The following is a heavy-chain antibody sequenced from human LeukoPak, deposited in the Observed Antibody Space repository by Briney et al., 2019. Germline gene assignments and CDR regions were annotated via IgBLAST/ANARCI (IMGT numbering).Heavy chain of an antibody. CDR1: GGTFISYA. CDR3: ARAQDYCSGGSCYSDWDY. D-gene: IGHD2-15*01. J-gene: IGHJ4*02. Sequence: GASVKVSCKASGGTFISYAISWVRQAPGQGLEWMGGIIPIFGTANYAQKFQGRVTITADESTSTAYMELSSLRSEDTAVYYCARAQDYCSGGSCYSDWDYWAQGTLVTVSS. V-gene: IGHV1-69*01. CDR2: IIPIFGTA.